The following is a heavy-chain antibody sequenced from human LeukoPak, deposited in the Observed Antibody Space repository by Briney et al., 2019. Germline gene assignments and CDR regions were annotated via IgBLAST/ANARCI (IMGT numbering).Heavy chain of an antibody. CDR1: GYSFTSHN. J-gene: IGHJ4*02. D-gene: IGHD6-19*01. CDR2: VSPSSGNT. CDR3: ARGHPGYASGWPDY. Sequence: GASVKVSCKTSGYSFTSHNINWVRQATGQGLEWMGWVSPSSGNTAYAQKFQGRVTMTRDTSISTAYMELCSLTSEDTAVYYCARGHPGYASGWPDYWGQGTLVTVSS. V-gene: IGHV1-8*01.